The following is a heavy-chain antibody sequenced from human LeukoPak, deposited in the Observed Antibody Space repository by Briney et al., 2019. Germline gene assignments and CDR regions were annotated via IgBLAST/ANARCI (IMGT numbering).Heavy chain of an antibody. Sequence: ASVKVSCKASGYTFTSYGISWVRQAPGQGLEWMVWISAYNGNTNYAQKLQGRVTMTTDTSTSRAYLELRSLRSDDTAVYYCAREQWLAPAPVSYSYYMDVWGKGTTVTVSS. V-gene: IGHV1-18*01. J-gene: IGHJ6*03. CDR1: GYTFTSYG. D-gene: IGHD6-19*01. CDR3: AREQWLAPAPVSYSYYMDV. CDR2: ISAYNGNT.